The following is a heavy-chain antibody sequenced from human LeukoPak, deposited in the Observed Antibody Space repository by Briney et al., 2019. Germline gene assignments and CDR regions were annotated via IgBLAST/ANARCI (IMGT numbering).Heavy chain of an antibody. D-gene: IGHD1-26*01. CDR1: GGSINNSRYY. J-gene: IGHJ4*02. V-gene: IGHV4-39*07. CDR2: IFYSGST. Sequence: SETLSLTCTVSGGSINNSRYYWGWIRQPPGKGLEWIGSIFYSGSTYYNPSLKSRVTISVDTSKNQFSLKVSSVTAANTAVYYCARSVGATYFDYWGQGTLVTVSS. CDR3: ARSVGATYFDY.